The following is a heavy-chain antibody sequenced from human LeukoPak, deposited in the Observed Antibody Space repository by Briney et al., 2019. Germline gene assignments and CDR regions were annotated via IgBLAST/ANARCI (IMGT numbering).Heavy chain of an antibody. D-gene: IGHD5-18*01. CDR1: GYTSTSYG. J-gene: IGHJ4*02. CDR2: ISAYNGNT. Sequence: ASVKVSCKASGYTSTSYGMSWVRQARGQGLEGMGWISAYNGNTKYAQKLQGRVTMTTDPSTSTASMELRSLRSDDTAVYYCARGYSYGPGGEVDYWGQGTLVTVSS. CDR3: ARGYSYGPGGEVDY. V-gene: IGHV1-18*01.